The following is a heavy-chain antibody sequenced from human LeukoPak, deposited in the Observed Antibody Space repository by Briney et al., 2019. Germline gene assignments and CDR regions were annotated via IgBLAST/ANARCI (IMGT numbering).Heavy chain of an antibody. CDR1: GFTFSSYA. Sequence: HSGGSLRLSCVASGFTFSSYAMHWVRQAPGKGLEWVAVIAYDGSKKYFADSVKGRFTISRDNSKNTVYLQMNSLRAEDTAVYYCARDRLHDSSGYYYPYFQHWGQGTLVTVSS. J-gene: IGHJ1*01. CDR3: ARDRLHDSSGYYYPYFQH. V-gene: IGHV3-30*04. D-gene: IGHD3-22*01. CDR2: IAYDGSKK.